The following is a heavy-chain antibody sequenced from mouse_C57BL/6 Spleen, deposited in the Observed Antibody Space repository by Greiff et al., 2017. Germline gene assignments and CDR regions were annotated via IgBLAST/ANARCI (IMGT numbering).Heavy chain of an antibody. V-gene: IGHV3-6*01. Sequence: ESGPGLVKPSQSLSLTCSVTGYSITSGYYWNWIRQFPGNKLEWMGYISYDGSNNYNPSLKNRISITRDTSKNQFFLKLNSVTTEDTATYYCARDYGSSPLAYWGQGTLVTVSA. CDR1: GYSITSGYY. D-gene: IGHD1-1*01. CDR3: ARDYGSSPLAY. J-gene: IGHJ3*01. CDR2: ISYDGSN.